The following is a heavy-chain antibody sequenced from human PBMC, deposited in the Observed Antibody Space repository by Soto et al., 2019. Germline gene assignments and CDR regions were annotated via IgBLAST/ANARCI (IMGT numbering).Heavy chain of an antibody. CDR1: GGSISSSSYY. V-gene: IGHV4-39*01. CDR2: IYYSGST. J-gene: IGHJ5*02. D-gene: IGHD6-19*01. CDR3: ARTNYSSGPKRGWFDP. Sequence: QLQLQESGPGLVKPSETLSLTCTVSGGSISSSSYYWGWIRQPPGKGLEWIGSIYYSGSTYYNPSLKSRVTISVDTSKSQFSLKLSSVTAADTAVYYCARTNYSSGPKRGWFDPWGQGTLVTVSS.